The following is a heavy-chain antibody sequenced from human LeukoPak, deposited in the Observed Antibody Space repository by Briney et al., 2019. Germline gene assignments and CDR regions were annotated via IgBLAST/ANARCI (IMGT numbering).Heavy chain of an antibody. V-gene: IGHV3-15*01. CDR1: GFTFSKAW. Sequence: GGSLRLSCAASGFTFSKAWMSWVRQAPGKGLEWVGRIKSKTDGGTTDYAAPVKGRFTISRDDSKNTLYLQMNSLKTEDTAVYYCTTSITIFGVVIISREDYFDYWGQGTLVTVSS. CDR3: TTSITIFGVVIISREDYFDY. D-gene: IGHD3-3*01. J-gene: IGHJ4*02. CDR2: IKSKTDGGTT.